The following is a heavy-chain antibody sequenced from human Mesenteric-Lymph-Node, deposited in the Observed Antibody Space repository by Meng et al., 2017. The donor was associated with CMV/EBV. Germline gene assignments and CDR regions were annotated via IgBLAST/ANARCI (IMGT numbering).Heavy chain of an antibody. J-gene: IGHJ4*02. V-gene: IGHV3-20*04. CDR2: INWKGETT. CDR3: ARHPAGSGYSGSNDY. D-gene: IGHD3-3*01. CDR1: GFTLDDHG. Sequence: GGSLRLSCAASGFTLDDHGMSWVRQGPGKGLEWVSGINWKGETTGYADSVKGRFTISRDNAKNSLYLQMSSLRAEDTALYYCARHPAGSGYSGSNDYWGQGTLVTVSS.